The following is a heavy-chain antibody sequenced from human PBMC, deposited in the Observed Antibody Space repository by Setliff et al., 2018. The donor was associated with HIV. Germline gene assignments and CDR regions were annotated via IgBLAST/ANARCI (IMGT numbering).Heavy chain of an antibody. CDR2: IYHSGTN. CDR3: ASMGAQGTHFDY. D-gene: IGHD1-26*01. Sequence: SETLSLTCTVSGGSISSSSYYWGWIRQSPGKGLEWIGSIYHSGTNYYNPSLKSRVNISVDTSKDQFSLKLSSVTAADSGTYYCASMGAQGTHFDYWGQGTLVTVSS. J-gene: IGHJ4*02. V-gene: IGHV4-39*01. CDR1: GGSISSSSYY.